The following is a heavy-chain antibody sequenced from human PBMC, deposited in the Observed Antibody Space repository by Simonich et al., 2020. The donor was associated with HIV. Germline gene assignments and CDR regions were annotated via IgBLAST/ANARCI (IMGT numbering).Heavy chain of an antibody. J-gene: IGHJ4*02. V-gene: IGHV1-18*01. CDR1: GYTFTNYG. D-gene: IGHD1-1*01. CDR3: ARGNPWFDY. CDR2: IRPYGGNT. Sequence: QVRLVQSGTEVKKPGASVKVSCKASGYTFTNYGITWVRQAPGQGLEWMGWIRPYGGNTNYSQNLQGRVTMTTDTSTSTAYMELRSLGSDDTAVYYCARGNPWFDYWGQGTLVTVSS.